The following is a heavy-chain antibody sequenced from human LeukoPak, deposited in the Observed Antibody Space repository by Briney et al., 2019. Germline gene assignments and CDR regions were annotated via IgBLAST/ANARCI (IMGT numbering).Heavy chain of an antibody. Sequence: GASLRLSCAASGFTFSSYAMSWVRQAPGKGLEWVSAISGSGGSTYYADSVKGRFTISRDNSKNTPYLQMNSLRAEDTAVYYCAKGEATEIYYYYYGMDVWGQGTTVTVSS. CDR1: GFTFSSYA. V-gene: IGHV3-23*01. D-gene: IGHD1-26*01. CDR3: AKGEATEIYYYYYGMDV. J-gene: IGHJ6*02. CDR2: ISGSGGST.